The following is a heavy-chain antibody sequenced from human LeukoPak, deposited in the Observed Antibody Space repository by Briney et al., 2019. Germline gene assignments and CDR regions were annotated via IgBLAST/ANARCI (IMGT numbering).Heavy chain of an antibody. CDR3: ARGKAAARPSYYYYYYYMDV. J-gene: IGHJ6*03. CDR1: GGSISSYY. V-gene: IGHV4-59*08. CDR2: SYYSGST. Sequence: KSSETLSLTCTVSGGSISSYYWSWIRQPPGKGLEWIGYSYYSGSTNYNPSLKSRVTISVDTSKNQFSLKLSSATAADTAVYYCARGKAAARPSYYYYYYYMDVWGKGTTVTVSS. D-gene: IGHD6-6*01.